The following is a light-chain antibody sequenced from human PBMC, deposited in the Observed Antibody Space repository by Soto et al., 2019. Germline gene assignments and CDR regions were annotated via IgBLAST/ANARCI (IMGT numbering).Light chain of an antibody. V-gene: IGLV2-23*01. CDR2: EAT. CDR3: CSYAGISSFYV. J-gene: IGLJ1*01. Sequence: QSALTQPASVSGSPGQSITVSCNGTSSDVGNYNPVSWYQQYPGKAPKLMIYEATKRPSGVSNRFSASKSGNTASLTISGLQADDEADYYCCSYAGISSFYVFGTGTKLTVL. CDR1: SSDVGNYNP.